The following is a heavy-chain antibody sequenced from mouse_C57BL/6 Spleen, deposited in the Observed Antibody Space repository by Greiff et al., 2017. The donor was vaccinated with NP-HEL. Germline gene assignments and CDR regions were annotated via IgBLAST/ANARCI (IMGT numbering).Heavy chain of an antibody. D-gene: IGHD1-1*01. CDR3: ARGDYGSSDGFAD. Sequence: QVQLQQSGPELVKPGASVKISCKASGYAFSSSWMNWVKQRPGKGLEWIGRIYPGDGDTNYNGKFKGKATLTADKSSSTAYMQLSSLTSEDSAVYFCARGDYGSSDGFADWGQGTLVTVSA. CDR1: GYAFSSSW. V-gene: IGHV1-82*01. J-gene: IGHJ3*01. CDR2: IYPGDGDT.